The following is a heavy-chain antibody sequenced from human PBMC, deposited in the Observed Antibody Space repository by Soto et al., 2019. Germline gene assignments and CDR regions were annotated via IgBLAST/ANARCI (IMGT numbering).Heavy chain of an antibody. CDR1: GVTFSSYT. CDR3: ARDFGVYSSSWYVY. D-gene: IGHD6-13*01. CDR2: IITILGIA. V-gene: IGHV1-69*08. Sequence: QVQLVQSGAEVKKPGSSVKVSCKASGVTFSSYTISWVRQAPGQGLEWMGRIITILGIANYAQKFLGRVTITADKSSSTGYIELSSIRSEDTAVYYGARDFGVYSSSWYVYCGHGTLVTVSS. J-gene: IGHJ5*01.